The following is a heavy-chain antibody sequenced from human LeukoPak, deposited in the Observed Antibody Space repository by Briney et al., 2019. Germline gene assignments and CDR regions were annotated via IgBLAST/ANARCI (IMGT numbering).Heavy chain of an antibody. J-gene: IGHJ4*02. V-gene: IGHV4-59*01. CDR1: GGSISSYY. D-gene: IGHD3-22*01. Sequence: PSETLSLTCTVSGGSISSYYWSWIRQPPGKGLEWIGYIYYSGSTNYNPSLKSRVTISVDTSKNQFSLKLSSVTAADTAVYYCARGGDSSGSPDYWGQGTLVTVSS. CDR2: IYYSGST. CDR3: ARGGDSSGSPDY.